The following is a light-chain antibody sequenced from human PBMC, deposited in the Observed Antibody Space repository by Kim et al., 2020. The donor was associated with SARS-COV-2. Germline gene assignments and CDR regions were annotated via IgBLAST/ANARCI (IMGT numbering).Light chain of an antibody. CDR3: QQRTDWPLT. CDR1: QSVSSY. Sequence: EIVLTQSPATLSLSPGERATLSCRASQSVSSYLAWYQQKPGQAPRLLIYDASQRAPGIPARFSGSGSGTDFTLTISSLEPDDFAVYYCQQRTDWPLTFGGGTKVDIK. J-gene: IGKJ4*01. V-gene: IGKV3-11*01. CDR2: DAS.